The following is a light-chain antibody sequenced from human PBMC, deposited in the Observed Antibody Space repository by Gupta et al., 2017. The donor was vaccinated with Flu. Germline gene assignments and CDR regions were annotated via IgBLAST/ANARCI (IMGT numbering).Light chain of an antibody. CDR3: QQRSSWPLT. CDR1: QSVAIY. Sequence: EIVLTQSPATLSLSPGERATLSCRASQSVAIYLAWYQHKPGQAPRLLIYDASNRATGIPARFSGSGSGTDFTLTISSLEPEDFAVYYCQQRSSWPLTFGGGTKVEIK. V-gene: IGKV3-11*01. CDR2: DAS. J-gene: IGKJ4*01.